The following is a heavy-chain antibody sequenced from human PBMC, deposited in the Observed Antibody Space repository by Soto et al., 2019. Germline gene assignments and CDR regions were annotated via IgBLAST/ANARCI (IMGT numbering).Heavy chain of an antibody. CDR3: ARSPRSIAAGGIDY. V-gene: IGHV4-4*02. CDR2: IYQGGST. D-gene: IGHD6-13*01. Sequence: QVQLQESGPGLVKPSGTLSLTCAVSGGSISSSNLWTWVRQPPGKGLEWIGEIYQGGSTNYNPSLKSRVTISVDKSKNQFSLRLSSVTAADTAVYYCARSPRSIAAGGIDYWGQGILVTVSS. J-gene: IGHJ4*02. CDR1: GGSISSSNL.